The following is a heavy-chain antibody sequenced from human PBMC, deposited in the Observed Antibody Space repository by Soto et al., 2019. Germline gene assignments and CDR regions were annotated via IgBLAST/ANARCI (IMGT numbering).Heavy chain of an antibody. D-gene: IGHD1-1*01. CDR1: GYSFTRKW. Sequence: GESLTISCKASGYSFTRKWISWVRQMPGKGLEWKGRIDPTDSYTNYRPSFHGDVTLSIDKPSSTAYVQWNSLHPSETAMYYCAAPHPPRGSSFHSWYKSWGRLPLIAASS. J-gene: IGHJ5*02. CDR2: IDPTDSYT. CDR3: AAPHPPRGSSFHSWYKS. V-gene: IGHV5-10-1*01.